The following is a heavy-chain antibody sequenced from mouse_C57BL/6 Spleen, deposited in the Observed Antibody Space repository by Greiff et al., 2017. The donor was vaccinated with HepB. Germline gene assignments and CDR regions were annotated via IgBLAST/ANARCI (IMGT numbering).Heavy chain of an antibody. CDR1: GYTFTSYW. CDR3: ARSFITTVVATRGYFDY. J-gene: IGHJ2*01. Sequence: QVQLQQPGAELVKPGASVKLSCKASGYTFTSYWMHWVKQRPGRGLEWIGRIDPNSGGTKYNEKFKSKATLTVDKASSTAYMQLSSLTSEDSAVYYCARSFITTVVATRGYFDYWGQGTTLTVSS. CDR2: IDPNSGGT. D-gene: IGHD1-1*01. V-gene: IGHV1-72*01.